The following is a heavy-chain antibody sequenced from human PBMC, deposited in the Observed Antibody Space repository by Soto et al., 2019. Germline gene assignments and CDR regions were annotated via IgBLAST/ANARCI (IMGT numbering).Heavy chain of an antibody. Sequence: GGSLRLSCAASGFTFSSYSMNWVRQAPGKGLEWVSYISSSSSTIYYADSVKGRFTISRDNAKNSLYLQMNSLRDEDTAVYYCARDPSLRNYYGMDVWGQGTTVTVSS. CDR2: ISSSSSTI. V-gene: IGHV3-48*02. D-gene: IGHD6-6*01. CDR1: GFTFSSYS. CDR3: ARDPSLRNYYGMDV. J-gene: IGHJ6*02.